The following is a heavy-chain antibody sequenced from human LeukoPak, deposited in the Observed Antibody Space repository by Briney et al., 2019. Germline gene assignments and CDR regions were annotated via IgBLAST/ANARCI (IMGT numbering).Heavy chain of an antibody. CDR1: GFTFSSYW. CDR2: MKQDGSAK. Sequence: GGSLRLSCVASGFTFSSYWMAWVRQAPGKGLEWVANMKQDGSAKHYADSVKGRFSISRDNPKNSVYLQMDSLRAEDTALYYCARDNVGALDYWGHGTLVTVSS. D-gene: IGHD1-26*01. V-gene: IGHV3-7*01. J-gene: IGHJ4*01. CDR3: ARDNVGALDY.